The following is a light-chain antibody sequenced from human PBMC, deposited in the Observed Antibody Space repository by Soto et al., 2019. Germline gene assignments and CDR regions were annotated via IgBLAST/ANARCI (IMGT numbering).Light chain of an antibody. CDR1: DSNIGAGYD. J-gene: IGLJ1*01. CDR2: GNT. CDR3: QSYDSSLSGSKV. V-gene: IGLV1-40*01. Sequence: QAVVTQPPSVSGAPGQRVTISCTGGDSNIGAGYDVHWYQQLPGTAPKLLIYGNTNRPSGVPDRFSGSKSGASASLAITGLQAEDEADYYCQSYDSSLSGSKVFGTGTKLTVL.